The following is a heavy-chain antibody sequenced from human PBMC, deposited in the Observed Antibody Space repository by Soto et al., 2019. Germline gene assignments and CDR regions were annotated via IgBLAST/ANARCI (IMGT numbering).Heavy chain of an antibody. Sequence: SXKVSFQTSGDTXTDSSMDLVRQAPGQGLEWMGWINLNSGDTNYEEKFRGRVTMTRDTSIITAYIELTRMKSDDTAVYYCARDLGGYDLYGPDTWGQGTLGTVSS. J-gene: IGHJ5*02. CDR3: ARDLGGYDLYGPDT. V-gene: IGHV1-2*02. CDR2: INLNSGDT. D-gene: IGHD5-12*01. CDR1: GDTXTDSS.